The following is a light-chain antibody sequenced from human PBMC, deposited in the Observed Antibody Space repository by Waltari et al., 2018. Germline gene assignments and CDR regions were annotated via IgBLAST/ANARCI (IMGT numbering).Light chain of an antibody. V-gene: IGLV1-40*01. CDR3: QSYDITLRVV. Sequence: QSVLTQPPSVSGAPGQRVTIACTARGPPIGAGSDVHWYQQVPRAAPKLLIYGSSSRPLGVPDRFFGSTSGTSASLAIIGLQAEDEADYYCQSYDITLRVVFGGGTKLTVL. CDR2: GSS. J-gene: IGLJ3*02. CDR1: GPPIGAGSD.